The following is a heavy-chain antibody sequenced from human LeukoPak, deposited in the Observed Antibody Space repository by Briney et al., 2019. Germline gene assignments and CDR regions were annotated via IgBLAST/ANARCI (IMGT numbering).Heavy chain of an antibody. CDR2: LFTGGNA. CDR3: ARGLRWDSGNDWGPEH. Sequence: SETLSLTCSVSGDSMNGYYWIWIRQTAGKGLEWIGRLFTGGNAECNPSLKSRVAMSVETSKSQFSLKLTSVTAADTAVYYCARGLRWDSGNDWGPEHWGQGVLVTVSS. D-gene: IGHD5-12*01. V-gene: IGHV4-4*07. J-gene: IGHJ4*02. CDR1: GDSMNGYY.